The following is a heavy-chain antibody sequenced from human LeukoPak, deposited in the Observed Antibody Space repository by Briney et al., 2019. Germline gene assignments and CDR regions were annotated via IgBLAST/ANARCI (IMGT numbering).Heavy chain of an antibody. Sequence: PSETLSLTCAVYGGSFSGYYWSWIRQPPGKGLEWIGEINHSGSTNYNPSLKSRATISVDTSKNQFSLKLSSVTAADTAVYYCARHVIAVAGIDYWGQGTLVTVSS. V-gene: IGHV4-34*01. J-gene: IGHJ4*02. CDR1: GGSFSGYY. D-gene: IGHD6-19*01. CDR2: INHSGST. CDR3: ARHVIAVAGIDY.